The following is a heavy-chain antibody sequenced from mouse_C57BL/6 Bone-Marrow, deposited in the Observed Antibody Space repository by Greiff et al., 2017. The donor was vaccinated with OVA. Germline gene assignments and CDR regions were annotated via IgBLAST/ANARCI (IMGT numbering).Heavy chain of an antibody. D-gene: IGHD2-5*01. CDR2: IHPNSGST. CDR1: GYTFTSYW. J-gene: IGHJ4*01. V-gene: IGHV1-64*01. CDR3: AYSNYDAMDY. Sequence: QVQLKQPGAELVKPGASVKLSCKASGYTFTSYWMHWVKQRPGRGLEWIGMIHPNSGSTNYNEKFKSKATLTVDKSSSTAYMQLSSLTSEDSAVYYCAYSNYDAMDYWGQGTSVTVSS.